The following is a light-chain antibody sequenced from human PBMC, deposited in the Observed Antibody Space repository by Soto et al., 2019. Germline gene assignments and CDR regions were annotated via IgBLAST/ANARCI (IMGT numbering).Light chain of an antibody. CDR1: ESVTSY. CDR3: QQRANLVT. V-gene: IGKV3-11*01. J-gene: IGKJ4*01. Sequence: EIVLTQSPATLSLSPGESATLSCRASESVTSYLAWYQQKLGQAPRLLIYDAFKRATGIPARFSGSGSGTDFTLTISSLEPEDSAVYYCQQRANLVTFGGGTTVEIK. CDR2: DAF.